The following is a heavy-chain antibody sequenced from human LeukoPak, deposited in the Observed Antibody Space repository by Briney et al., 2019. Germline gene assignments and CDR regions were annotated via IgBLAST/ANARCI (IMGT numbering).Heavy chain of an antibody. V-gene: IGHV4-39*01. CDR3: ARGYGDYGPVYFDY. D-gene: IGHD4-17*01. Sequence: SETLSLTCTVSGGSISSSSYYWGWIRQPPGKGLERIGSIYYSGSTYYNPSLKSRVTISVDTSKNQFSLKLSSVTAADTAVYYCARGYGDYGPVYFDYWGQGTLVTVSS. J-gene: IGHJ4*02. CDR2: IYYSGST. CDR1: GGSISSSSYY.